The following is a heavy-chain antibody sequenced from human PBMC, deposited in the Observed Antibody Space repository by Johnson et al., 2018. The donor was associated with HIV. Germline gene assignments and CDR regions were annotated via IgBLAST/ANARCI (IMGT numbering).Heavy chain of an antibody. CDR2: ISNDGNSK. CDR1: GFSFSNYA. CDR3: ASLGYTSGWIVSEDGFDV. Sequence: QVQLVESGGGVVQPGRSLRLSCAASGFSFSNYAMHWVRQAPGKGLEWVAVISNDGNSKYYTESLKGRIPISRDNSMNTLYLQMNSLRPEDTAVYYCASLGYTSGWIVSEDGFDVWGQGTLVTVSS. J-gene: IGHJ3*01. V-gene: IGHV3-30-3*01. D-gene: IGHD6-19*01.